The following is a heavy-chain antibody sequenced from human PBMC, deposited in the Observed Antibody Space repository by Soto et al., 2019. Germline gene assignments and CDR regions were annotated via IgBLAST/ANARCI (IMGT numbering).Heavy chain of an antibody. V-gene: IGHV1-69*01. CDR3: RFGLGDPPRPRGADY. J-gene: IGHJ4*02. D-gene: IGHD3-3*01. CDR2: IIPIFGTA. CDR1: GGTFSSYA. Sequence: QVQLVQSGAEVKKPGSSVKVSCKASGGTFSSYAISWVRQAPGQGLEWMGGIIPIFGTANYAQKFQGRVTIYADESTSKAQLERNRLRSGGRAVYFCRFGLGDPPRPRGADYWGQGTLVTVSS.